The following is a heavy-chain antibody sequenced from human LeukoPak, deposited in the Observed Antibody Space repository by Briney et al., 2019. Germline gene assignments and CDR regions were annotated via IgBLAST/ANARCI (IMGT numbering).Heavy chain of an antibody. CDR1: GYTFTSYG. J-gene: IGHJ5*02. V-gene: IGHV1-18*01. Sequence: ASVKDSCKASGYTFTSYGITWVRQAPGQGLEWMGWISAYNGNTNYAQKFQGRVTMTTDTSTSTGHMELRSLRSDDTALYYCARDRGFNWFDPWGQGTLVTVSS. CDR2: ISAYNGNT. CDR3: ARDRGFNWFDP.